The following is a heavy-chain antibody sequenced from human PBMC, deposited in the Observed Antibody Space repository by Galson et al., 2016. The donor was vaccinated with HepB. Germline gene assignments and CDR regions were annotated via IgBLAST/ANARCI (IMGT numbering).Heavy chain of an antibody. CDR2: ISWDASST. D-gene: IGHD2-21*01. V-gene: IGHV3-74*01. CDR1: GFSFRSYW. CDR3: AREDPYLDAFDI. J-gene: IGHJ3*02. Sequence: LRLSCAASGFSFRSYWMHWVRQAPGKGPLWVARISWDASSTNYADSVKGRFTISRDNAQNTLYLQMSSLRAEDTAIYYCAREDPYLDAFDIWGRGTMVTV.